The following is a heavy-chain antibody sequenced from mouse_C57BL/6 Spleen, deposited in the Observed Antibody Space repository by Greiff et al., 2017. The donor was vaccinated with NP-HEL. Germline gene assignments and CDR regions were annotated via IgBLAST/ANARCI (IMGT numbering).Heavy chain of an antibody. D-gene: IGHD2-5*01. V-gene: IGHV1-55*01. CDR2: IYPGSGST. J-gene: IGHJ2*01. CDR3: ARGAYYSKRDYFDY. Sequence: QVQLQQPGAELVKPGASVKMSCKASGYTFTSYWITWVKQRPGQGLEWIGDIYPGSGSTNYNEKFKSKATLTVDTSSSTAYMQLSSLTSEDSAVYYCARGAYYSKRDYFDYWGQGTTLTVSS. CDR1: GYTFTSYW.